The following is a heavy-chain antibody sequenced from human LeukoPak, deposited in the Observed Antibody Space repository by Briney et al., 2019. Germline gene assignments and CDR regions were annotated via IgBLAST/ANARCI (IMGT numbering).Heavy chain of an antibody. Sequence: GGSLRLSCAASGFTFSSYWMHWVRQAPGKGLVWVSRINSDGSSTSYADSVKGRFTISRDNSKNTLYLQMNSLRAEDTAVYYCAKDRATGYRSGLRVNPQTDWGQGTLVTVSS. CDR3: AKDRATGYRSGLRVNPQTD. V-gene: IGHV3-74*01. J-gene: IGHJ4*02. CDR1: GFTFSSYW. CDR2: INSDGSST. D-gene: IGHD6-19*01.